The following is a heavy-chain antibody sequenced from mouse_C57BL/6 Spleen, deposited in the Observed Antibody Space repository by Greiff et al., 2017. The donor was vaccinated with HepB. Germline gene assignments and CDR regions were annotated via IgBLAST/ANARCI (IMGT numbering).Heavy chain of an antibody. CDR2: IDPSDSYT. Sequence: QVQLQQPGAELVKPGASVKLSCKASGYTFTSYWMQWVKQRPGQGLEWIGEIDPSDSYTNYNQKFKGKATLTVDTSSSTAYMQLSSLTSEDSAVYYCARSDYDGGYWGQGTTLTVSS. J-gene: IGHJ2*01. CDR3: ARSDYDGGY. D-gene: IGHD2-4*01. CDR1: GYTFTSYW. V-gene: IGHV1-50*01.